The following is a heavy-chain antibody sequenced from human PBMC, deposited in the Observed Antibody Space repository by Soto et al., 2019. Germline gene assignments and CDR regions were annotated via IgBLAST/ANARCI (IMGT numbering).Heavy chain of an antibody. Sequence: QVQLQESGPGLVKPSQTLSLTCTVSGGSISSGGYYWSWIRQHPGKGLEWIGYIYYSGSTYYNPSPKSRVTISVDTSKSRFSLKLSSVTAADTAVYYWARDPRYDSSGYYDPWGQGTLVTVSS. J-gene: IGHJ5*02. CDR2: IYYSGST. V-gene: IGHV4-31*03. D-gene: IGHD3-22*01. CDR1: GGSISSGGYY. CDR3: ARDPRYDSSGYYDP.